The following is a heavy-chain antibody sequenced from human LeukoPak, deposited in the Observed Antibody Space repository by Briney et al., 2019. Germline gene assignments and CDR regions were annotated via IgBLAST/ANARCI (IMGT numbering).Heavy chain of an antibody. V-gene: IGHV3-30-3*01. D-gene: IGHD3-22*01. CDR3: ARSGVVVITPAFY. CDR2: ISYDGSNK. CDR1: GFTFSSYA. Sequence: GGSLRLSCAASGFTFSSYAMHWVRQAPGKGLEWVAVISYDGSNKYYADSVKGRFTISRDNSKNTLYLQMNSLRAEDTAVYYCARSGVVVITPAFYWGQGTLVTVSS. J-gene: IGHJ4*02.